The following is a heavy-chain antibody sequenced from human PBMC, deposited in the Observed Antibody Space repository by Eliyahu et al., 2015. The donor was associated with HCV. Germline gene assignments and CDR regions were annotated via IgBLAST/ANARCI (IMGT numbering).Heavy chain of an antibody. D-gene: IGHD3-22*01. CDR1: GGTFSSXT. J-gene: IGHJ4*02. Sequence: QVQLVQSGAEVKKPGSSVKVSCKVSGGTFSSXTXSWVRQAPGQGLEWMGRIIPILGIANYAQKFQGRVTITADKSTSTAYMELSSLRSEDTAVYYCARALTYYYDSSGYLPDHWGQGTLVTVSS. CDR2: IIPILGIA. CDR3: ARALTYYYDSSGYLPDH. V-gene: IGHV1-69*02.